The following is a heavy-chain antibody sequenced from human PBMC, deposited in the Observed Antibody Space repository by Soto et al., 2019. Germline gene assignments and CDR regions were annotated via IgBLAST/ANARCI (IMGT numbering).Heavy chain of an antibody. Sequence: GGSLRLSCAVSGFTFSACAMSWVRQAPGKGLEWVSAISGSGDETFHAHSVKGRLTTSRDNSKNTLYLQMNNLKTEDTAVYFCAKDVYSLTGYSNELLSFWGQGSLVTGSS. CDR3: AKDVYSLTGYSNELLSF. CDR2: ISGSGDET. V-gene: IGHV3-23*01. CDR1: GFTFSACA. D-gene: IGHD3-9*01. J-gene: IGHJ4*02.